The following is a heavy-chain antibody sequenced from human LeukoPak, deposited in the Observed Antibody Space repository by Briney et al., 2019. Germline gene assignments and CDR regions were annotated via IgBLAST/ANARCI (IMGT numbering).Heavy chain of an antibody. J-gene: IGHJ4*02. CDR3: GRSAGFVHFDH. CDR1: GNSVSSSSYY. Sequence: SETLSLTCTVSGNSVSSSSYYWVWIRQPPGKGLEWIGSINYYGKTYYNPSVKSRVTISVDTSKNQFSLMVRSVTAADTAVYYCGRSAGFVHFDHWGQGTLVTVSS. D-gene: IGHD3-16*01. V-gene: IGHV4-39*07. CDR2: INYYGKT.